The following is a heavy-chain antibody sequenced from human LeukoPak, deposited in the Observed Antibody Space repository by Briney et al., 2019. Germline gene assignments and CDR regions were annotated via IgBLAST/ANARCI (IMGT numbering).Heavy chain of an antibody. CDR1: GDTLGNYA. J-gene: IGHJ4*02. Sequence: SVKVSCTASGDTLGNYAITWVRQAPGQGLEWMGRIIPIFGTTYYAQKFQGRVTITADKSTNTAYMEMSSLKSEDTAVYYCAREPGGFRKYLAYWGQGALVTVSS. D-gene: IGHD2-15*01. V-gene: IGHV1-69*06. CDR3: AREPGGFRKYLAY. CDR2: IIPIFGTT.